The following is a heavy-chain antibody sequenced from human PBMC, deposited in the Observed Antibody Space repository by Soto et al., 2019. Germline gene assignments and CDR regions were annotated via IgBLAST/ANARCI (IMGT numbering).Heavy chain of an antibody. D-gene: IGHD2-8*02. CDR2: ILVDGRT. Sequence: LRLSCAASGFPCGSYDMTWVRQAPGKGLEWVSTILVDGRTFYVDSVKGRFTISRDNSRNTVYLQMNSLTAGDAALYYCAKATATGGGAFDFCGQGTMVTVSS. V-gene: IGHV3-23*01. J-gene: IGHJ3*01. CDR1: GFPCGSYD. CDR3: AKATATGGGAFDF.